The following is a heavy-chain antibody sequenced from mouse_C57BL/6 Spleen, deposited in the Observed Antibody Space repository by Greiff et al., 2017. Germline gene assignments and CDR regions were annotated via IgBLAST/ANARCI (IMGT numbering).Heavy chain of an antibody. CDR3: ARGGEIGLYYFDY. CDR2: ISYDGSN. V-gene: IGHV3-6*01. D-gene: IGHD3-1*01. J-gene: IGHJ2*01. Sequence: ESGPGLVKPSQSLSLTCSVTGYSITSGYYWNWIRQFPGNKLEWMGYISYDGSNNYNPSLKNRISITRDTSKNQFFLKLNSVTTEDTATYYCARGGEIGLYYFDYWGQGTTLTVSS. CDR1: GYSITSGYY.